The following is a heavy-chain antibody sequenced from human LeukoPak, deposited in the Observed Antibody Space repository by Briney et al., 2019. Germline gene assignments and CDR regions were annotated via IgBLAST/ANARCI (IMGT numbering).Heavy chain of an antibody. V-gene: IGHV4-4*02. CDR1: GGSITTTNY. Sequence: SETLSLTCGVSGGSITTTNYWSWVRQPPGGGLEWIGEISLAGRTRYNPSLKSRVNISIDESKNHLYLNLASVTAADTAVYYCSRESGPFCPFGHWGQGTLVAVSS. J-gene: IGHJ4*02. D-gene: IGHD1-26*01. CDR3: SRESGPFCPFGH. CDR2: ISLAGRT.